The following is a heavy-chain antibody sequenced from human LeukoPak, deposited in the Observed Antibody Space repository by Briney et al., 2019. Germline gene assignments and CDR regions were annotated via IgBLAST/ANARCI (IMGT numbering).Heavy chain of an antibody. J-gene: IGHJ4*02. Sequence: GRSLRLSCAASGFTFSSYAMHWVRQAPGKGLEWVAVISYDGSNKYYADSVKGRFTISRDNSKNTLYLQMNSLRAEDTAVYYCARGSSGYQYYFDYWGQGTLVTVSS. CDR3: ARGSSGYQYYFDY. CDR1: GFTFSSYA. CDR2: ISYDGSNK. V-gene: IGHV3-30-3*01. D-gene: IGHD3-22*01.